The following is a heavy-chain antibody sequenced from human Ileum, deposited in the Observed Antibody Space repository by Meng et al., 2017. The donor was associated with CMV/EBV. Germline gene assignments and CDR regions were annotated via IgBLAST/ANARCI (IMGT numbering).Heavy chain of an antibody. CDR2: ISSSSTYI. CDR1: GFTFTSYT. V-gene: IGHV3-21*01. Sequence: GGSLRLSCAASGFTFTSYTMIWVRQAPGKGLEWVSSISSSSTYIYYGDSVKGRFTISRDNAKNSLFLQMNSLRVEDTGVYSCARDIVIVPAGTQGWAEHNDAFDVWGQGTMVTVSS. J-gene: IGHJ3*01. CDR3: ARDIVIVPAGTQGWAEHNDAFDV. D-gene: IGHD6-13*01.